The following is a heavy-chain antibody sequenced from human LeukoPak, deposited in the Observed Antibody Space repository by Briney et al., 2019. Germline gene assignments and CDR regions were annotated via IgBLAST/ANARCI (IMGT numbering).Heavy chain of an antibody. J-gene: IGHJ4*02. CDR1: GYTFTGYY. V-gene: IGHV1-2*02. CDR2: INPNSGGT. CDR3: ARGPGPLWFGELPFDY. Sequence: GASVKVSCKASGYTFTGYYMHWVRQAPGQGLEWRGWINPNSGGTNYAQKFQGRVTMTRDTSISTAYMELSRLRSDDTAVYYCARGPGPLWFGELPFDYWGQGTLVTVSS. D-gene: IGHD3-10*01.